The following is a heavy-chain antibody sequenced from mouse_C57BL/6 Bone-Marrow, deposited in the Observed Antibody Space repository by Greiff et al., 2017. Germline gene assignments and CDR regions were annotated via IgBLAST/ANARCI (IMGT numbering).Heavy chain of an antibody. CDR3: ARWVLLPLWYFDV. V-gene: IGHV1-81*01. CDR2: IYPRSGNT. D-gene: IGHD2-3*01. Sequence: VQLQQSGAELARPGASVKLSCKASCYTFTSYGISWVKQRTGQGLEWIGEIYPRSGNTYYNEKFKGKATLTADKSSSTAYMELRSLTSEDSAVYFCARWVLLPLWYFDVWGTGTTVTVSS. J-gene: IGHJ1*03. CDR1: CYTFTSYG.